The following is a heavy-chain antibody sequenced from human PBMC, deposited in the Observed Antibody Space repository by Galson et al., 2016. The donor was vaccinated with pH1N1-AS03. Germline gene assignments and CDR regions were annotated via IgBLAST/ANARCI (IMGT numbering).Heavy chain of an antibody. CDR3: ARDHRTFYDSSAYYHYFDY. Sequence: SETLSLTCTVSGGSITSGSYYWSWIRQPAGKGLQWIGEIYHTGSTNFNPSLRSRVTMSVAKSKNQLSLNLTSVTAADTAVYFCARDHRTFYDSSAYYHYFDYWGQGTLVTVSS. D-gene: IGHD3-22*01. J-gene: IGHJ4*02. CDR1: GGSITSGSYY. V-gene: IGHV4-39*07. CDR2: IYHTGST.